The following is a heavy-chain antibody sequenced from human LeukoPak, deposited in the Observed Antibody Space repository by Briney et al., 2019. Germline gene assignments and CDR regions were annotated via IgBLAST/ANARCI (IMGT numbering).Heavy chain of an antibody. CDR1: GGSTXXXX. J-gene: IGHJ3*02. CDR3: ARSGTRSGGAFDI. Sequence: SETLSXTXTVSGGSTXXXXXXXIRQXPGXXXXXXAYVYSSGSXNYNPXXXXRXXIXXXXSKNQFSLKLSSVTAAXTAVYFCARSGTRSGGAFDIWGQGTMVTVSS. D-gene: IGHD4-23*01. CDR2: VYSSGSX. V-gene: IGHV4-59*08.